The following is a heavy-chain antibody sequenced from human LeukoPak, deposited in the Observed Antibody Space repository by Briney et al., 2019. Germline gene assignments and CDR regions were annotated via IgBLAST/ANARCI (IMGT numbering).Heavy chain of an antibody. CDR2: MSDDGSNK. CDR1: GFTFSSYG. Sequence: GGSLRLSCAASGFTFSSYGMHWVRQASGKGLEWVAVMSDDGSNKYYADSVKGRFIISRDNSKNTLYLQMNSLRAEDTAVYYCAKPSDYWDEESYFDYWGQGTLVTVSS. J-gene: IGHJ4*02. V-gene: IGHV3-33*05. D-gene: IGHD1-1*01. CDR3: AKPSDYWDEESYFDY.